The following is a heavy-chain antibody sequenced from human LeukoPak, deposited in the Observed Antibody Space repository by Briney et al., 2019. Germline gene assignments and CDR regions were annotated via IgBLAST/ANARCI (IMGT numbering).Heavy chain of an antibody. CDR1: GFTFSSYA. Sequence: GGSLRLSCAASGFTFSSYAMHWVRQAPGKGLEWVAVISYDGSNKYYADSVKGRFTISRDNSKNTLYLQMNSLRAEDTAVYYCARGKGMHYYDSSGYCYWGQGTLVTVSS. J-gene: IGHJ4*02. D-gene: IGHD3-22*01. CDR2: ISYDGSNK. CDR3: ARGKGMHYYDSSGYCY. V-gene: IGHV3-30-3*01.